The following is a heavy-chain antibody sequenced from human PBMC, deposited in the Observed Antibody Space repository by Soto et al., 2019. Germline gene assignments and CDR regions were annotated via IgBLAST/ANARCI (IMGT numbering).Heavy chain of an antibody. J-gene: IGHJ5*02. V-gene: IGHV4-30-2*01. CDR1: GGSISSGGYS. CDR2: IFHSGST. Sequence: SETLSLTCAVSGGSISSGGYSWSWLRQPPGKGLEWIGYIFHSGSTYYNPSLKSRVTISVDTSKNQFSLNLSSVTAADTAVYYCARGGSRRNWFDPWGQGTLVTVSS. CDR3: ARGGSRRNWFDP.